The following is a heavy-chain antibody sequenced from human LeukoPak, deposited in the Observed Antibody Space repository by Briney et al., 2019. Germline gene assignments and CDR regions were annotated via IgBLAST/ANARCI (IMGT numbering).Heavy chain of an antibody. J-gene: IGHJ4*02. Sequence: GGSLRLSCAASGFTFSSYEMNWVRQAPGKGLEWVSYISSSGSTIYYADSVEGRFTISRDNAKNSLYLQMNSLRAEDTAVYYCARFLSIAVAGGDDYWGQGTLVTVSS. CDR3: ARFLSIAVAGGDDY. D-gene: IGHD6-19*01. CDR2: ISSSGSTI. V-gene: IGHV3-48*03. CDR1: GFTFSSYE.